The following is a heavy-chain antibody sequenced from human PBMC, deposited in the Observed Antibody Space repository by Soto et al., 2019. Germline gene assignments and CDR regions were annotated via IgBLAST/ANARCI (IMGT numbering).Heavy chain of an antibody. J-gene: IGHJ6*04. V-gene: IGHV1-69*18. CDR2: TISAFGSS. CDR1: GGTFSFYS. Sequence: QLHLVQSGAEVQRPGSSVKVTCKASGGTFSFYSIGWVRQAPGQGLEWMGRTISAFGSSNSAQKFWGRVSMTADESTGTAYMELTSLTSEDTGVYYCVVYCSGGTCSGPPYGLGVWGVGTTVIVSS. CDR3: VVYCSGGTCSGPPYGLGV. D-gene: IGHD2-15*01.